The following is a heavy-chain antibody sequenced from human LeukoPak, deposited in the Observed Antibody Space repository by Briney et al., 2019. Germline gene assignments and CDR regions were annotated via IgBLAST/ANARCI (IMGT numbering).Heavy chain of an antibody. J-gene: IGHJ2*01. CDR3: ARIHRMADSNYEDWYFDL. Sequence: KPSETLSLTCIVSGGSISSNYWSWIRQPAGKGLEWIGRIYSSGTTTYIPSLKSRVTMSGDTSKNQLSLRLTSVTAADTAVYYCARIHRMADSNYEDWYFDLWGRGTLVTVSS. D-gene: IGHD4-11*01. CDR1: GGSISSNY. CDR2: IYSSGTT. V-gene: IGHV4-4*07.